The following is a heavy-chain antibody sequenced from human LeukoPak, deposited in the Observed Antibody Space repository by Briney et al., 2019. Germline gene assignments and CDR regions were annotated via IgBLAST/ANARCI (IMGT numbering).Heavy chain of an antibody. CDR2: IYYSGST. J-gene: IGHJ5*02. Sequence: SETLSLTCTVSGGSISSYYWSWLRQPPGKGLEWIGYIYYSGSTNYNPSLKSRVPISVDTSKNQFSLKLSSVTAADTAVYYCARLPMVRGLNWFDPWGQGTLVTVSS. V-gene: IGHV4-59*08. CDR1: GGSISSYY. CDR3: ARLPMVRGLNWFDP. D-gene: IGHD3-10*01.